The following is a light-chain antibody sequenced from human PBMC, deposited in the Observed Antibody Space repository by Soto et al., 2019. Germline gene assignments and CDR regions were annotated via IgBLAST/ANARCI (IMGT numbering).Light chain of an antibody. CDR1: STDVGGYNY. CDR3: CSYAVRDTLYV. V-gene: IGLV2-11*01. CDR2: DVS. Sequence: QSVLTQPRSVSGSPGQSVTISCTGTSTDVGGYNYVSWYQQHPGKVPKLMLYDVSKRPSGVPDRFSGSKSGNTASLTISGLQAEDEADYYCCSYAVRDTLYVFGSGTKVTDL. J-gene: IGLJ1*01.